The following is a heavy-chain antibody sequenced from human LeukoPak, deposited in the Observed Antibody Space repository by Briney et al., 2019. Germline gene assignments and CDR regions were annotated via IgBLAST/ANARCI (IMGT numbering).Heavy chain of an antibody. CDR1: GGSFSGYY. Sequence: KTSETLSLTCAVYGGSFSGYYWSWIRQPPGKGLEWIGEINHSGSTNYNPSLKSRVTISVDTSKNQFSLKLSSVTAADTAVYYCARHHLAGIAAAGTGNLDYWGQGTLVTVSS. D-gene: IGHD6-13*01. CDR2: INHSGST. V-gene: IGHV4-34*01. J-gene: IGHJ4*02. CDR3: ARHHLAGIAAAGTGNLDY.